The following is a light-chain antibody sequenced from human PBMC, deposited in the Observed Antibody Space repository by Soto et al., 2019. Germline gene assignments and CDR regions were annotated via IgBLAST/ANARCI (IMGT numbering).Light chain of an antibody. Sequence: EIVMTQSPATLSVSPGERATLSCRASRSISSNLAWYQQKPGQAPRLLIYGASTRATGIPARFSGSGSGTEFTLTISSLQSEDFAVYYCQHYNNWPRTFGLGTKVEIK. CDR2: GAS. CDR1: RSISSN. CDR3: QHYNNWPRT. J-gene: IGKJ1*01. V-gene: IGKV3-15*01.